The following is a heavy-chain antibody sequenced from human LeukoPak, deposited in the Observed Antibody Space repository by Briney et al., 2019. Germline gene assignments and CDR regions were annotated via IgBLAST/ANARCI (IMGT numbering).Heavy chain of an antibody. D-gene: IGHD2-21*01. Sequence: ASVKVSCKTSGYTFTDYHIHWVRQAPAQGLEWMGQLNPHTGGANYPQQFQGRVSMPRDTSINTAYIEVSRLTSDDTAVYYCARVTWKTVIAAPDYWGQGTLVTVSS. CDR2: LNPHTGGA. CDR1: GYTFTDYH. J-gene: IGHJ4*02. V-gene: IGHV1-2*06. CDR3: ARVTWKTVIAAPDY.